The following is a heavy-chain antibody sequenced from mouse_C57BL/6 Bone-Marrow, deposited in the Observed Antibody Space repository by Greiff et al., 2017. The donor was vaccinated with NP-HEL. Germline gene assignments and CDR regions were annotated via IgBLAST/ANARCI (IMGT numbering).Heavy chain of an antibody. CDR2: IWRGGST. J-gene: IGHJ1*03. CDR3: AKTSNYYGSSWYFDV. CDR1: GFSLTSYG. D-gene: IGHD1-1*01. V-gene: IGHV2-5*01. Sequence: QVQLKQSGPGLVQPSQSLSITCTVSGFSLTSYGVHWVRQSPGKGLEWLGVIWRGGSTDYNAAFMSRLSITKDNSKSQVFFKMNSLQADDTAIYYCAKTSNYYGSSWYFDVWGTGTTVTVSS.